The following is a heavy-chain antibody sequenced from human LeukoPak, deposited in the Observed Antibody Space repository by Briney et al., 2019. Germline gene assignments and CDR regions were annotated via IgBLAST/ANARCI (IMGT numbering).Heavy chain of an antibody. V-gene: IGHV3-48*01. D-gene: IGHD3-3*01. CDR3: ASQRFLEWLLCIDY. CDR1: GFTFSSCS. Sequence: QPGGSLRLSCAASGFTFSSCSMNWVRQAPGKGLEWVSYISSSSTIYYADSVKGRFTISRDNAKNSLYLQMNSLRAEDTAVYYCASQRFLEWLLCIDYWGQGTLVTVSS. J-gene: IGHJ4*02. CDR2: ISSSSTI.